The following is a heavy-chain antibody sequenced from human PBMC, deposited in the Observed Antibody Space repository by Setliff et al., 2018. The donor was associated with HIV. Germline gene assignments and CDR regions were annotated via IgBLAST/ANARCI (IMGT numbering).Heavy chain of an antibody. V-gene: IGHV4-31*03. CDR2: IYYSGSA. CDR1: GGSVNSATYY. D-gene: IGHD5-18*01. Sequence: SETLSLTCTVSGGSVNSATYYWSWIRQHPGEGLEWIGYIYYSGSAFYNPSLKSRITISVDTSKNQFSLRMKSVTAADTAMYYCAREGKTAMVTKYFDYWGQGTMVTVSS. J-gene: IGHJ4*02. CDR3: AREGKTAMVTKYFDY.